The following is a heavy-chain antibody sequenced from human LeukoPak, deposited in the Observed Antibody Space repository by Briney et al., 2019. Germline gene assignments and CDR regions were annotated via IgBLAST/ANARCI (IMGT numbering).Heavy chain of an antibody. CDR1: GGSFSGYY. Sequence: SETLSLTCAVYGGSFSGYYWTWIRQPPGKGLEWIGYIYYSGSTNYNPSLKSRVTISVDTSKNQFSLKLSSVTAADTAVYYCARIARMATIYSFYFDYWGQGTLVTVSS. V-gene: IGHV4-59*08. CDR2: IYYSGST. CDR3: ARIARMATIYSFYFDY. D-gene: IGHD5-12*01. J-gene: IGHJ4*02.